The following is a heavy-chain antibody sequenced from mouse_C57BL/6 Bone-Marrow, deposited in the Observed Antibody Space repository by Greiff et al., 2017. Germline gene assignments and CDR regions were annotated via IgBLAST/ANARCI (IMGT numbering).Heavy chain of an antibody. CDR1: GFNIKDYY. V-gene: IGHV14-2*01. CDR2: IDPEDGET. D-gene: IGHD1-1*01. J-gene: IGHJ2*01. CDR3: TRSLIYYGTNY. Sequence: EVKLQEPGAELVKPGASVKLSCTASGFNIKDYYIHWVKQRTEQGLEWIGSIDPEDGETKYAPKFKVKATLTAATSSNTAYLQLSSLTSEDAAAYYCTRSLIYYGTNYWGQGTTLTVSS.